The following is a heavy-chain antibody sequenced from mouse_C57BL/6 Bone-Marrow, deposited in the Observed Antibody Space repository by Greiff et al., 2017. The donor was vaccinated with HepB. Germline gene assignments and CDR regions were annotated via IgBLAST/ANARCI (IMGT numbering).Heavy chain of an antibody. V-gene: IGHV5-6*01. D-gene: IGHD1-1*01. CDR3: ARHGIITTVVAWYFDV. CDR2: ISSGGSYT. Sequence: EVQRVESGGDLVKPGGSLKLSCAASGFTFSSYGMSWVRQTPDKRLEWVATISSGGSYTYYPDSVKGRFTISRDNAKNTLYLQMSSLESEDTAMYYCARHGIITTVVAWYFDVWGTGTTVTVSS. J-gene: IGHJ1*03. CDR1: GFTFSSYG.